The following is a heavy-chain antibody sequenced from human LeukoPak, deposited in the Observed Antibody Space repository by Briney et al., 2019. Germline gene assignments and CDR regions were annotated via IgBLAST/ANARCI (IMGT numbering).Heavy chain of an antibody. D-gene: IGHD2-15*01. J-gene: IGHJ4*02. Sequence: GESLKISCKSSGYNFTSYWIAWVRQMPGKGLEWMGIIYPGDSDTRYNPSFQGQVTLSADKSINTAYLRWSSLKASDTAMYYCARHSTTCSGNSCYSGNYDYWGQGTLVTVSS. V-gene: IGHV5-51*01. CDR3: ARHSTTCSGNSCYSGNYDY. CDR1: GYNFTSYW. CDR2: IYPGDSDT.